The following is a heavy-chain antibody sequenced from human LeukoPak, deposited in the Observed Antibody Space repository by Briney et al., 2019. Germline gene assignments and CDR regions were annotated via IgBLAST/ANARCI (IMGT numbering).Heavy chain of an antibody. J-gene: IGHJ3*02. V-gene: IGHV3-23*01. CDR1: GFTFGNYA. D-gene: IGHD5-18*01. CDR2: ISGSGDRT. Sequence: GGSLRLSCAVSGFTFGNYAMSWVRQAPGKGLEWVSGISGSGDRTYYADSVKGRFTISRDNSKNTLYLQMNSLRAEDTAVYYCAKDVDTAMVNAFDIWGQGTMVTVSS. CDR3: AKDVDTAMVNAFDI.